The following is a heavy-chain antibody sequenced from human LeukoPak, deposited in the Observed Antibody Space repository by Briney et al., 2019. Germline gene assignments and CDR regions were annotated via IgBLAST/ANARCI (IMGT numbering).Heavy chain of an antibody. D-gene: IGHD4-17*01. V-gene: IGHV3-23*01. CDR2: IGDHGVYT. J-gene: IGHJ4*02. CDR3: AKAPTVTTFGY. Sequence: QPGGSLRLSCAASGFTFGTSAMSWVRQAPGKGLEWVSSIGDHGVYTYYGDSVKGRFTISRDDSKRTLYLRMDSLRVDDSDIYYCAKAPTVTTFGYWGQGILVTVSS. CDR1: GFTFGTSA.